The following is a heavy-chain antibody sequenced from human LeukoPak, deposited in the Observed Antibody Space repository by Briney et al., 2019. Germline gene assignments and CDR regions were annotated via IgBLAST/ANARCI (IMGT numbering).Heavy chain of an antibody. CDR3: ARGLYYDFWSGYYYYGMDV. Sequence: SETPSLTCTVSGVSISSYYWSWIRQPPGKGLEWIGYIYYSGSTNYNPSLKSRVTISVDTSKNQFSLKLSSVTAADTAVYYCARGLYYDFWSGYYYYGMDVWGQGTTVTVSS. D-gene: IGHD3-3*01. V-gene: IGHV4-59*01. J-gene: IGHJ6*02. CDR2: IYYSGST. CDR1: GVSISSYY.